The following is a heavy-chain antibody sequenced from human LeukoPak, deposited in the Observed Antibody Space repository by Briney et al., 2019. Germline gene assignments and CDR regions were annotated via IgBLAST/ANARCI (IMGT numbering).Heavy chain of an antibody. CDR2: ISAYNGNT. CDR3: ARFRSSIAARVADY. D-gene: IGHD6-6*01. CDR1: GYTFTVYY. Sequence: RASVKVSCKASGYTFTVYYMHWVRQAPGQGLEWMGWISAYNGNTNYAQKLQGRVTMTTDTSTSTAYMELRSLRSDDTAVYYCARFRSSIAARVADYWGQGTLVTVSS. J-gene: IGHJ4*02. V-gene: IGHV1-18*04.